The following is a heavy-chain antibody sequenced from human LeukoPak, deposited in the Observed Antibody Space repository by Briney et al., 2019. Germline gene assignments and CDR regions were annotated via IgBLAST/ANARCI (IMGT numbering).Heavy chain of an antibody. J-gene: IGHJ4*02. CDR2: ISDSGGS. Sequence: SGTLSLTCSVSGGSVSSGISYWSWIRQPPGEGLEWIAYISDSGGSDYNPSLRGRVTISLDTSKNQFSLRLTSVTAADTAVYYCARSRGGATYFDYWGQGTLVTVSS. D-gene: IGHD1-26*01. CDR1: GGSVSSGISY. CDR3: ARSRGGATYFDY. V-gene: IGHV4-61*01.